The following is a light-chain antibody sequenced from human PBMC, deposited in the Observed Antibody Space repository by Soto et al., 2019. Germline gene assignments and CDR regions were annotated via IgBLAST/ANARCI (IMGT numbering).Light chain of an antibody. CDR2: EIS. CDR3: TIYTPTYFWV. Sequence: QSALTQPASVSGSPGQSITISCTGTINDIGSYDYVSWYQQHPGKAPKLIIFEISNRPSGVSYRFSGSKSGNTASLTISGLQAEDEADYYCTIYTPTYFWVFGGGTKLTVL. CDR1: INDIGSYDY. J-gene: IGLJ3*02. V-gene: IGLV2-14*01.